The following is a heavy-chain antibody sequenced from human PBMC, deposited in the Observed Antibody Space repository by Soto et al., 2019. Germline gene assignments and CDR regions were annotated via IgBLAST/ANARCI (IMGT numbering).Heavy chain of an antibody. D-gene: IGHD6-13*01. CDR2: MNTNSDDT. Sequence: QVQLVQSGAEGKKPGASVQVSCKTSGYTFTSYDINWVRQAPGQGLEWVGWMNTNSDDTRSAQKFRGRLTLTRDKSMRAVYMKLSNLRPDDSALYYCAREWSAAGHFYGMDVWGQGTTVAVSS. V-gene: IGHV1-8*01. J-gene: IGHJ6*02. CDR3: AREWSAAGHFYGMDV. CDR1: GYTFTSYD.